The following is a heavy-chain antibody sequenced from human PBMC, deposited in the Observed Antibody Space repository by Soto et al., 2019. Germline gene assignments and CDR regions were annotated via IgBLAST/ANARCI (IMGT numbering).Heavy chain of an antibody. CDR3: ASSGSYYKVYYGMDV. J-gene: IGHJ6*02. Sequence: GGSLRLSCAASGFTFSSYAMHWVRQAPGKGLEWVAVISYDGSNNYYADSVKGRFTISRDNSKNTLYLQMNSLRAEDTAVYYCASSGSYYKVYYGMDVWGQGTTVTVSS. CDR2: ISYDGSNN. V-gene: IGHV3-30-3*01. CDR1: GFTFSSYA. D-gene: IGHD3-10*01.